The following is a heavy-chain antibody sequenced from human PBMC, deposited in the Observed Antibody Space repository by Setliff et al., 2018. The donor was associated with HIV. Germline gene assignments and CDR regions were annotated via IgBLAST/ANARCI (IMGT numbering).Heavy chain of an antibody. CDR1: SGSISSGTYY. J-gene: IGHJ4*01. CDR3: AREGKTSLVTKYFDY. Sequence: TLSLTCTVSSGSISSGTYYWSWIRQYPGKGLEWIGYIDYSGSAFYNPSLKSRITISRDTSKNQFSLKMNSVTAADTAVYYCAREGKTSLVTKYFDYWGHGKLVTVSS. V-gene: IGHV4-31*03. D-gene: IGHD5-18*01. CDR2: IDYSGSA.